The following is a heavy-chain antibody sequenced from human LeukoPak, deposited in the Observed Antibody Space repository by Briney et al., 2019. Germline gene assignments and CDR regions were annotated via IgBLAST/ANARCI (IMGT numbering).Heavy chain of an antibody. J-gene: IGHJ3*01. CDR3: ARSSYSSSSSV. Sequence: GGSLSLSCAASGFTFSDYYMSWLRQAPGKGLEWVSYISGGGSTIYYADSVKGRFTISRDNAKNSLYLQMNSLRAEDTAVYYCARSSYSSSSSVWGQGTMVTVSS. V-gene: IGHV3-11*01. CDR2: ISGGGSTI. CDR1: GFTFSDYY. D-gene: IGHD6-6*01.